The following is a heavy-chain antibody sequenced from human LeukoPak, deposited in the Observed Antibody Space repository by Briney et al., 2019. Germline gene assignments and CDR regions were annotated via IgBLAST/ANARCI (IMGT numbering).Heavy chain of an antibody. CDR3: ARGAATGPTLGLDY. CDR2: IYTGGTP. D-gene: IGHD6-13*01. J-gene: IGHJ4*02. Sequence: PGGSLRLSCVASGFTVSSNYMTWVRQAPGKGLEWVSVIYTGGTPYYADSVKGRFTIPRDISKNTVYLQMNSLRVEDTAVYFCARGAATGPTLGLDYWGQGTLVTVSS. V-gene: IGHV3-53*01. CDR1: GFTVSSNY.